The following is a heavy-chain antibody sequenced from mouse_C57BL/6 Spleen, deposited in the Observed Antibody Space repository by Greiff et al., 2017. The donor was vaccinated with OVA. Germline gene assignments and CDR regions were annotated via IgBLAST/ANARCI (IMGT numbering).Heavy chain of an antibody. V-gene: IGHV1-53*01. D-gene: IGHD2-4*01. CDR3: ARGPYDYDEGYYFDY. Sequence: QVHVKQSGTELVKPGASVKLSCKASGYTFTSSWMHWVKQRPGQGLEWIGNINPSNGGTNYNEKFKSKATLTVDKSSSTAYMQLSSLTSEDSAVYYCARGPYDYDEGYYFDYWGQGTTLTVSS. J-gene: IGHJ2*01. CDR2: INPSNGGT. CDR1: GYTFTSSW.